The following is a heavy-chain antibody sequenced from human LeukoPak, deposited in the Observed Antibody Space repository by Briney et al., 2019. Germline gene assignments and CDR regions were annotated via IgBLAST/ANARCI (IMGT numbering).Heavy chain of an antibody. CDR2: INAGSGDT. CDR1: GYTLTTSA. D-gene: IGHD3-10*01. Sequence: ASVNLSCKASGYTLTTSAMHWVRQAPGQRLEGMGWINAGSGDTKYSQKSQGRVTFTRDTSASTAYMALSSLRFEDTAVYFCARDQSLGSYPDYWGQGTLVTVSS. V-gene: IGHV1-3*01. CDR3: ARDQSLGSYPDY. J-gene: IGHJ4*02.